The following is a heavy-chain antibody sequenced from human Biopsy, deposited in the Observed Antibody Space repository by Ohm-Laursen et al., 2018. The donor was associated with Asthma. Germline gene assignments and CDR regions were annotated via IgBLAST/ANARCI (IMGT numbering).Heavy chain of an antibody. CDR3: ANTIGGVAADY. CDR2: IYYNGRT. V-gene: IGHV4-39*01. D-gene: IGHD3-16*01. CDR1: GGSISSSSYY. J-gene: IGHJ4*02. Sequence: SQTLSLTWTVSGGSISSSSYYWGWIRQPPGKGLEWIGSIYYNGRTYYNPSLKSRVTISVDTSKKQLSLQLSSVTATDTAVYYCANTIGGVAADYWGQGTLVTVSS.